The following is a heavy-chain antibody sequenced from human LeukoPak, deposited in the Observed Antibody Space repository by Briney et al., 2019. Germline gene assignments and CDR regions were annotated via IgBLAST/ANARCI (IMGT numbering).Heavy chain of an antibody. J-gene: IGHJ3*02. Sequence: SVTVSCKASGGTFGSYTISWVRQAPGQGLEWMGRIIPILGIRNNAQKFQGRVTIVADKSSNTAYMELSSLRSEDTAVYYCARSSTTGGAFDIWGQGTMVTVSS. V-gene: IGHV1-69*02. CDR3: ARSSTTGGAFDI. D-gene: IGHD4-17*01. CDR2: IIPILGIR. CDR1: GGTFGSYT.